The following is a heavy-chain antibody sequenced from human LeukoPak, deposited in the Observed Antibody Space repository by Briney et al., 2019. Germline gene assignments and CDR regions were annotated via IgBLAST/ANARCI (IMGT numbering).Heavy chain of an antibody. CDR1: GGSISSSSSY. CDR2: IYYSGSA. Sequence: SETLSLTCTVSGGSISSSSSYWGWIRQPPGKGLEWIGNIYYSGSAYYNPSLKSRVTISVDTSKNQFSLKLSSVTAADTAVYYCARRAAAGHFDYWGQGTLVTVSS. CDR3: ARRAAAGHFDY. D-gene: IGHD6-13*01. V-gene: IGHV4-39*01. J-gene: IGHJ4*02.